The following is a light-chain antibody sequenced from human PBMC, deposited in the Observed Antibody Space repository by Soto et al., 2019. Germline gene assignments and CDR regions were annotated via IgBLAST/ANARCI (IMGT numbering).Light chain of an antibody. V-gene: IGKV1-27*01. J-gene: IGKJ1*01. CDR3: QNYKSLSRRFGRA. CDR2: AAS. Sequence: DAQLTKSPSSLSASLGDRMSITSRATEGVNSYVAWYQQKPGRSPTILIYAASTLESGVPSRFSGSGSDTDFTLTISGLQPEDAGIYYCQNYKSLSRRFGRAFGQGTKVDIK. CDR1: EGVNSY.